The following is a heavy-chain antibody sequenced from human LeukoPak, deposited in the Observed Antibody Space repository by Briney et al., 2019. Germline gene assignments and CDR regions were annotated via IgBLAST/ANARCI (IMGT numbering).Heavy chain of an antibody. CDR2: ISYEGSNK. D-gene: IGHD5-18*01. CDR3: AKDKGGYSYGGFDY. V-gene: IGHV3-30*18. J-gene: IGHJ4*02. Sequence: GGSLRLSCAASGFTFSSYGMHWVRQAPGKGLEWVAVISYEGSNKYYADSVKGRFTIARDNSKNTLYLQMNSQTADDTAVYYCAKDKGGYSYGGFDYWGQGTLVTVSS. CDR1: GFTFSSYG.